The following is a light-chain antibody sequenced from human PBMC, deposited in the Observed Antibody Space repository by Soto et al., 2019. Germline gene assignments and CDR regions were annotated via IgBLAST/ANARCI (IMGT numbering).Light chain of an antibody. V-gene: IGLV1-44*01. CDR1: SSNIGSNT. Sequence: QSVLTQPPSASGTPGQRVTISCSGSSSNIGSNTVNWYQQLPGTAPKLLIYSNQRPSGVPDRFSGSKSGTSASLAISGLQSEDEADYYCAAWDDSLNGLYVFGTGTKVTVL. J-gene: IGLJ1*01. CDR2: SN. CDR3: AAWDDSLNGLYV.